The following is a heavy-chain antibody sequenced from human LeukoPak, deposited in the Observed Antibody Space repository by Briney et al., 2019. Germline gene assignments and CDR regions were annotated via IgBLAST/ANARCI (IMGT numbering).Heavy chain of an antibody. CDR2: INPSSGST. V-gene: IGHV1-46*01. CDR1: GYTFTYYY. D-gene: IGHD1-1*01. Sequence: GASVNVSCKASGYTFTYYYMHWVRHAPGQGLEWMGMINPSSGSTSYAQKFQGRVTMTRGTSTSTVYMELSSLRSEDTALYYCARESDTGKDFDHWGQGILVTVSS. CDR3: ARESDTGKDFDH. J-gene: IGHJ4*02.